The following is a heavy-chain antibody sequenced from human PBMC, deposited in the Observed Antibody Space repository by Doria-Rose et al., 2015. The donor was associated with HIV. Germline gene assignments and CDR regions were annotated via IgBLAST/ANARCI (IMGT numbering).Heavy chain of an antibody. Sequence: QVQLQESGPGLVKPSETLSLTCRVSGGSISHYYWRSIRQSPGKGLEYNGDIFYTWSTNYSPSLKSRVSISIDTSRNKFSLRLSSVTAADTAVYYCARVLSGTYDYWGQGTLVTVSS. V-gene: IGHV4-59*01. CDR2: IFYTWST. CDR1: GGSISHYY. D-gene: IGHD1-26*01. J-gene: IGHJ4*02. CDR3: ARVLSGTYDY.